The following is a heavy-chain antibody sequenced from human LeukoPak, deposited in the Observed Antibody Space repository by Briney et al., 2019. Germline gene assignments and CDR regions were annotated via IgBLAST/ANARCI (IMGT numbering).Heavy chain of an antibody. CDR1: GDSISGSNW. J-gene: IGHJ6*02. CDR3: XRYAXLTGYTPAXYGMDV. V-gene: IGHV4-4*02. CDR2: IYHSGST. D-gene: IGHD3-9*01. Sequence: SETLSLTCGVSGDSISGSNWWSWVRQPPGKGLEWIGEIYHSGSTNYNPSLKGRVTISVDTSKNQFSLKLTSVTAADTAVYYXXRYAXLTGYTPAXYGMDVWGQGTTVTVSS.